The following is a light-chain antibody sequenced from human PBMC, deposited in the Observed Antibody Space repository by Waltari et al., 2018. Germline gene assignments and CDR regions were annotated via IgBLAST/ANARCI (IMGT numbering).Light chain of an antibody. CDR2: DSS. V-gene: IGLV1-40*01. J-gene: IGLJ3*02. Sequence: QSVLTQPPSVSGAPGQRVTIACTGSGSNIGAGYGVHWYQQVPRAAPKLLIYDSSSRPLGVPDRFFGSTSGTSASLAIIGLQAEDEADYYCQSYDITLRVVFGGGTKLTVL. CDR3: QSYDITLRVV. CDR1: GSNIGAGYG.